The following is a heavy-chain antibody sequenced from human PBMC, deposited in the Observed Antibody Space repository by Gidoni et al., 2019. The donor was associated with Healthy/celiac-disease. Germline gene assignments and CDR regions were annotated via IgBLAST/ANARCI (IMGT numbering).Heavy chain of an antibody. J-gene: IGHJ6*02. CDR2: IIPIFGTA. V-gene: IGHV1-69*01. CDR1: RGTFSSYA. D-gene: IGHD6-6*01. CDR3: ARGSGMYSSSSRDYYYYYGMDV. Sequence: QVQLVQSGAEVKKPGSSVKVSCKASRGTFSSYATSWVRQAPGQGLEWMGGIIPIFGTANYAQKFHGRVTITADESTSTAYMELSSLRSEDTAVYYCARGSGMYSSSSRDYYYYYGMDVWGQGTTVTVSS.